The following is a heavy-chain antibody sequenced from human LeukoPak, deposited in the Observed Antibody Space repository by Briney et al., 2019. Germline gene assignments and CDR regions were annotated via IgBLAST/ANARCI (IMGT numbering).Heavy chain of an antibody. Sequence: PSETLSLTCSVSSYSIRSGYFWGWIRQPPGKGLQWIATIYHSGTTYYNPSLRGRVSTSVDTSKNQVSLKLRSVTAADTAVYYCARGSPKLDSWGQGTPVTVSS. CDR3: ARGSPKLDS. J-gene: IGHJ5*01. CDR2: IYHSGTT. V-gene: IGHV4-38-2*02. CDR1: SYSIRSGYF.